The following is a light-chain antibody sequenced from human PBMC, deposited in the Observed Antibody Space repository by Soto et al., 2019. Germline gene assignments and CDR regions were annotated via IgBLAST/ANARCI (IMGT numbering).Light chain of an antibody. CDR2: GAS. CDR1: RSVRSSY. CDR3: AQYGSPLRT. V-gene: IGKV3-20*01. Sequence: LSPGTPNFPPGDGATDSFCASRSVRSSYLAWYQQKPGQAPRLLIFGASSRATGVPDGLCGSGSWTDNLLTIIRLQPEDGSVYYCAQYGSPLRTFGQGTKVDIK. J-gene: IGKJ1*01.